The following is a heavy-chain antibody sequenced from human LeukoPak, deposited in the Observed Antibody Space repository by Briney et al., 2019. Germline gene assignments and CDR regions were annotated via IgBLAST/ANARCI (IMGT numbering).Heavy chain of an antibody. V-gene: IGHV4-59*01. D-gene: IGHD3-9*01. CDR1: GGSISGYY. CDR3: ARVWRRGILTGYYTFDY. J-gene: IGHJ4*02. CDR2: IYYSGST. Sequence: SETLSLTCTVSGGSISGYYWSWIRQPPGKGLEYIGYIYYSGSTNYNASLKSRVTISVDTSKNQFSLKLSSVTAADTAVYYCARVWRRGILTGYYTFDYWGQGTLVTVSS.